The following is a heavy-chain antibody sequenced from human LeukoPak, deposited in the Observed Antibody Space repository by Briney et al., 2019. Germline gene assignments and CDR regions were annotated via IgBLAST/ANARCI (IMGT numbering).Heavy chain of an antibody. J-gene: IGHJ4*02. Sequence: PSETLSLTCTVSGGSISSYYWSWIRQPAGKGLEWIGRICTSGSTNYNPSLKSRVTMSVDTSKNQFSLKLSSVTAADTAVYYCAQSGSYLGNFDYWGQGTLVTVSS. CDR3: AQSGSYLGNFDY. V-gene: IGHV4-4*07. CDR2: ICTSGST. D-gene: IGHD1-26*01. CDR1: GGSISSYY.